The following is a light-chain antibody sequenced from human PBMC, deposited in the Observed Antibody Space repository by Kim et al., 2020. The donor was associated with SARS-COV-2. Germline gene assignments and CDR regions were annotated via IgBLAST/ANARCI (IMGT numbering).Light chain of an antibody. J-gene: IGLJ2*01. CDR3: AAWDDSLSGHVV. Sequence: ELTQPPSVSGTPGQRVTISCSGSSSNIGSNYVYWYQQLPGTAPKLLIYRNNQRPSGVPDRFSDSKSGTSASLAISGLRSEDEADYYCAAWDDSLSGHVVFGGGTQLTVL. CDR2: RNN. CDR1: SSNIGSNY. V-gene: IGLV1-47*01.